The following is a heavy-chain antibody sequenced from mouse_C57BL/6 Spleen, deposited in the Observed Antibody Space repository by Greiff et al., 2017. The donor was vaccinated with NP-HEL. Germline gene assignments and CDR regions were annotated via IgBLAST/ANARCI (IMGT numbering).Heavy chain of an antibody. J-gene: IGHJ3*01. CDR3: ARNYGSSRFAY. D-gene: IGHD1-1*01. Sequence: EVKLEESGGGLVKPGGSLKLSCAASGFTFSDYGMHWVRQAPEKGLEWVAYISSGSSTIYYADTVKGRFTISRDNAKNTLFLQMTSLRSEDTAMYYCARNYGSSRFAYWGQGTLVTVSA. V-gene: IGHV5-17*01. CDR1: GFTFSDYG. CDR2: ISSGSSTI.